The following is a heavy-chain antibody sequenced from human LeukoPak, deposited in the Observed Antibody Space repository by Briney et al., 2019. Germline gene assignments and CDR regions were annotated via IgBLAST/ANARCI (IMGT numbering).Heavy chain of an antibody. J-gene: IGHJ3*02. CDR2: ISAYNGHT. Sequence: GASVKVSCKASGYTFTSYGISWVRQAPGQGLEWMGWISAYNGHTYYEQNLQGRLTMTTDTSTSTAYMELRSLRSDDTAVYYCAREEYCNSTRCYKAFDIWGQGTMVTVSS. V-gene: IGHV1-18*01. CDR3: AREEYCNSTRCYKAFDI. D-gene: IGHD2/OR15-2a*01. CDR1: GYTFTSYG.